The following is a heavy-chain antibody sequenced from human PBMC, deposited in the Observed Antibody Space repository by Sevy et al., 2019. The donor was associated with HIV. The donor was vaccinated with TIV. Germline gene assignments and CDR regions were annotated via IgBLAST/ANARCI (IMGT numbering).Heavy chain of an antibody. CDR2: IIPIFGTA. D-gene: IGHD4-4*01. J-gene: IGHJ6*03. CDR3: ARAGDYSKHYYYYYMDV. CDR1: GGTFSSYA. Sequence: ASVKVSCKASGGTFSSYAISWVRQAPGQGLEWMGGIIPIFGTANYAQKFQGRVTITADESTSTAYIELGSLRSEDTAVYYCARAGDYSKHYYYYYMDVWGKGTTVTVSS. V-gene: IGHV1-69*13.